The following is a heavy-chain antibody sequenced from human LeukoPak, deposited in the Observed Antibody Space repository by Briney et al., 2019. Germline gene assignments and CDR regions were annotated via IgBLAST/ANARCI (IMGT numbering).Heavy chain of an antibody. J-gene: IGHJ5*02. V-gene: IGHV4-59*01. Sequence: PSETLSLTCTVSGGSISSYYWSWIRQPPGKGLEWIGHIYGSGSTYYNPSLKSRVTLSVDTSKNQFSLKLSSVTAADTAVYYCAREGTSGTHLNWFDPWGQGTLVTVSS. D-gene: IGHD1-1*01. CDR1: GGSISSYY. CDR3: AREGTSGTHLNWFDP. CDR2: IYGSGST.